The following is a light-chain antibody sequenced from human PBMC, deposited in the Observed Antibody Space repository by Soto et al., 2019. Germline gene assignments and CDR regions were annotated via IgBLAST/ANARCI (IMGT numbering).Light chain of an antibody. Sequence: EIVLTQSPVTLSLSPGERATLSCRASQSLSSYLAWYQQKPGQAPRLLIYDASNRATGIPARFSGSGSGTDFTLTISSLEPEDFAVYYCQQRSNWPITFGPGTKVDIK. CDR1: QSLSSY. CDR2: DAS. CDR3: QQRSNWPIT. J-gene: IGKJ3*01. V-gene: IGKV3-11*01.